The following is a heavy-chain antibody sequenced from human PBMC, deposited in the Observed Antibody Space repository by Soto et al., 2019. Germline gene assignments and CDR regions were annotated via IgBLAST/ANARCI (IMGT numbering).Heavy chain of an antibody. D-gene: IGHD3-10*01. CDR2: ISGSGYST. J-gene: IGHJ6*02. Sequence: GGSLRLSCAASGFILSSYATSWVRQAPGKGLEWVSVISGSGYSTNYADSVKGRFTISRDNSKNTLYLQMSSLGAEDSALYYCARHRGDSYFYDGLDVWGQGTTVTVSS. V-gene: IGHV3-23*01. CDR1: GFILSSYA. CDR3: ARHRGDSYFYDGLDV.